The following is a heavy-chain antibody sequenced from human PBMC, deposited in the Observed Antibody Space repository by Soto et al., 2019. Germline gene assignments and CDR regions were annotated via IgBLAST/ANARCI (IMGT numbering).Heavy chain of an antibody. V-gene: IGHV1-69*08. CDR2: IIPILGTA. CDR1: GGTFSSYT. Sequence: SVKVSCKASGGTFSSYTISWVRQAPGQGLEWMGRIIPILGTANYAQKFQGRVTITADESTSTAYMELSSLRSEDTAVYYCAAATGTTLCDYWGQGTLVTVSS. D-gene: IGHD1-7*01. CDR3: AAATGTTLCDY. J-gene: IGHJ4*02.